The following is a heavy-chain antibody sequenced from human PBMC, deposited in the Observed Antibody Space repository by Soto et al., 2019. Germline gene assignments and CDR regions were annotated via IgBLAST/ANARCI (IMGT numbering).Heavy chain of an antibody. CDR1: GFTFSSYA. CDR3: AKSLHLLSRAFDI. CDR2: ISGSGGST. D-gene: IGHD2-2*01. V-gene: IGHV3-23*01. J-gene: IGHJ3*02. Sequence: EVQLLESGGGLVQPGGSLRLSCAASGFTFSSYAMSWVRQAPGKGLEWVSAISGSGGSTYYADSVKGRFTISRDNSKNPLYLQMNSLRAEDTAVYYCAKSLHLLSRAFDIWGQGTMVTVSS.